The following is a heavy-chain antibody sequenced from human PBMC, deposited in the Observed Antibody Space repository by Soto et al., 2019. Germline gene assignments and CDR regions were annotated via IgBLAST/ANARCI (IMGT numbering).Heavy chain of an antibody. J-gene: IGHJ6*04. Sequence: EVQLVESGGGLVQPGGSLRLSCAASGFTVSSKYMSWVRQAPGKGLEWVSLIQSGGPTYYAESVKGRFTISRDTSENTVHLQMHSLRAEDTAVYYCARDDVLCDGGRCYGLPLDVWGKGTTVTVSS. D-gene: IGHD2-15*01. CDR2: IQSGGPT. CDR3: ARDDVLCDGGRCYGLPLDV. CDR1: GFTVSSKY. V-gene: IGHV3-66*01.